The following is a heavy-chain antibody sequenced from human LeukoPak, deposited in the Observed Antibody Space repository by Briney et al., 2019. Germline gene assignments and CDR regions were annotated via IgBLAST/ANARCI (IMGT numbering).Heavy chain of an antibody. J-gene: IGHJ6*02. CDR1: GFNFANHA. CDR3: AKREGYYDSSGTSWGLDV. Sequence: GGSLRLSCAASGFNFANHAMSWVRQTPGKGLEWVSAISGGGNITYYADSVKGRFTISRDNSKDTLFLQMHSLRPGDTAVYYCAKREGYYDSSGTSWGLDVWGQGTTVTVSS. D-gene: IGHD3-22*01. V-gene: IGHV3-23*01. CDR2: ISGGGNIT.